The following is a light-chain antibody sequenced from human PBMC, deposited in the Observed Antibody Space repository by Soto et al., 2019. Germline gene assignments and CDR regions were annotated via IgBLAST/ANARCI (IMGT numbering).Light chain of an antibody. CDR1: QGISSY. CDR2: AAS. J-gene: IGKJ4*01. Sequence: IQLTQSPSSLSASVGDRVTITCRASQGISSYLAWYQQKPGKAPKLLIYAASTLQSGVPSRFSGSGSGTDFNLTISSLQPEDFATYYCQQLNAYPLPFGGGTKVEI. CDR3: QQLNAYPLP. V-gene: IGKV1-9*01.